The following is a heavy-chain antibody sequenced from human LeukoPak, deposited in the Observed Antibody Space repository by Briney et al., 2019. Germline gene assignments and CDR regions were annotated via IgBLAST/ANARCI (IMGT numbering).Heavy chain of an antibody. J-gene: IGHJ4*02. CDR3: ARDRYYDSSGYSAT. Sequence: ASVKVSCKXSGYTFTSYGISWVRQAPRQGLEWMGWISAYNGNTNYSQKLQGRVTMTTDTSTSTAYMELRSLRSDDTAVYYCARDRYYDSSGYSATWGQGTLVTVSS. CDR1: GYTFTSYG. CDR2: ISAYNGNT. D-gene: IGHD3-22*01. V-gene: IGHV1-18*01.